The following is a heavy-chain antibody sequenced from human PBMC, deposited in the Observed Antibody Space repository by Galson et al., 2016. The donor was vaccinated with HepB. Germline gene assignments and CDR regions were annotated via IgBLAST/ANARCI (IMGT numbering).Heavy chain of an antibody. CDR3: ARDPSHCGGDCGHLDI. CDR2: ISASGTTT. V-gene: IGHV3-48*02. D-gene: IGHD2-21*02. J-gene: IGHJ4*02. CDR1: GFTFSNNA. Sequence: SLRLSCAASGFTFSNNAMNWVRQAPGKGLEWISYISASGTTTYYADSVRGRLTISRDNVKNTLFLQMNSLRDEDTAVYYCARDPSHCGGDCGHLDIWGQGALVTFSS.